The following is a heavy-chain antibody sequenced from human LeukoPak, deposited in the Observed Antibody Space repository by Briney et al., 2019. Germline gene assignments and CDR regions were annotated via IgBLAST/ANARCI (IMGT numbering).Heavy chain of an antibody. CDR2: ISGSGGST. Sequence: GGSLRLSCAASGFTFSSYAMSWVRQAPGKGLEWVSAISGSGGSTYYADSVKGRFTISRDNSKNTLYLQMNSLRAEDTAVYYCARALLDIVVVPAEGYYGMDVWGQGTTVTVSS. V-gene: IGHV3-23*01. CDR1: GFTFSSYA. D-gene: IGHD2-2*01. J-gene: IGHJ6*02. CDR3: ARALLDIVVVPAEGYYGMDV.